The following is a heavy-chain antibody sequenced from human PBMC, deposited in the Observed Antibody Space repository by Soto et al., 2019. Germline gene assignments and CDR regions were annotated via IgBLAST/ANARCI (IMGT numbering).Heavy chain of an antibody. V-gene: IGHV3-23*03. CDR2: LYSGGGTT. CDR1: GFNMVNYA. CDR3: PRTIIHYYFDS. Sequence: EVQLLESGGGLVQPGGSLRLSCVGSGFNMVNYAMTWVRQAPGKGLEWVSLLYSGGGTTHSADSVEGRVTVSRDNSKNTMYLQISSLRDEDTAVYYCPRTIIHYYFDSWGQGALVTVSS. J-gene: IGHJ4*02.